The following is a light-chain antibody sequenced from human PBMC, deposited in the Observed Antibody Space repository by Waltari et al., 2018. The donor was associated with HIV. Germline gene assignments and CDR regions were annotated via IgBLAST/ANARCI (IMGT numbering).Light chain of an antibody. V-gene: IGLV3-21*02. CDR1: NIGSQS. Sequence: SYVLTQPPSVSVAPGQPARITCAGNNIGSQSVHRYQQRPGQAPALVVHDDSDRPSGIPERFSGSNSGNTATLTISRVEAGDEADYYCQVWHSNSDHVVFGGGTKLTVL. CDR2: DDS. J-gene: IGLJ2*01. CDR3: QVWHSNSDHVV.